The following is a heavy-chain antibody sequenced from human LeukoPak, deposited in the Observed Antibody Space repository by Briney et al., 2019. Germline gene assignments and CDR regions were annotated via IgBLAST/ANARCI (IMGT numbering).Heavy chain of an antibody. D-gene: IGHD2-21*02. CDR3: AKGGMGDYYFDY. CDR2: ISWNSGSI. V-gene: IGHV3-9*01. CDR1: GVTLSNYA. Sequence: GGSLRLSCVASGVTLSNYAMHWVRQAPGKGLEWVSGISWNSGSIGYADSVKGRFTISRDNAKNSLYLQMNSLRAEDTALYYCAKGGMGDYYFDYWGQGTLVTVSS. J-gene: IGHJ4*02.